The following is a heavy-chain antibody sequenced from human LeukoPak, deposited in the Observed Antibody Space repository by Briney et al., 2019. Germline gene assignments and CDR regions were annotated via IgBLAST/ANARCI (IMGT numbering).Heavy chain of an antibody. Sequence: SGTLSLTCAVSGASISSNWWNWVRQPPGKGLEWIGEIHHSGSANYNPSLKSRVTISLDTSENHFSLRLSSVTAADTAVYYCVRNRGEFSYSHDYWGPGTLVTVSS. V-gene: IGHV4-4*02. J-gene: IGHJ4*02. CDR2: IHHSGSA. CDR3: VRNRGEFSYSHDY. D-gene: IGHD1-26*01. CDR1: GASISSNW.